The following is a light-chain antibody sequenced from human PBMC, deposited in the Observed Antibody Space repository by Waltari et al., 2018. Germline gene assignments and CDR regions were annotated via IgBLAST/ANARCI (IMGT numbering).Light chain of an antibody. J-gene: IGLJ3*02. CDR2: DNN. Sequence: QSVLTQPPSVSAAPGQKVTISCSGSTPNIGSSSVSWSQQLPGTAPKLLIYDNNKRPSGIPDRFSGSKSGTSATLGITGLQTGDEADYYCGTWDSSLSAHWVFGGGTKLTVL. V-gene: IGLV1-51*01. CDR3: GTWDSSLSAHWV. CDR1: TPNIGSSS.